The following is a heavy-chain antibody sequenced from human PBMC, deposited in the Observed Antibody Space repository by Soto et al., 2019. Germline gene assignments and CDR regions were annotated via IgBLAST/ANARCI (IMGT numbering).Heavy chain of an antibody. V-gene: IGHV3-33*01. D-gene: IGHD6-19*01. CDR1: GFTFSSYG. Sequence: QVQLVESGGGVVQPGRSLRLSCAASGFTFSSYGMHWVRQAPGKGLEWVAIISFDGSNRYYADSVKGRFTISRDSSKNTMYLQGNSLRAEDTAVYYCARGAGLSQYNYYINVWGKGTTVTVSS. CDR2: ISFDGSNR. CDR3: ARGAGLSQYNYYINV. J-gene: IGHJ6*03.